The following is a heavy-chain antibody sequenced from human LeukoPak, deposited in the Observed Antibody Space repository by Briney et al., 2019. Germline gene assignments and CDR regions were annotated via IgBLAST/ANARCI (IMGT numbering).Heavy chain of an antibody. CDR3: ARDSDFWGGYFSVDY. J-gene: IGHJ4*02. V-gene: IGHV1-2*02. CDR1: GYTFTGYY. Sequence: ASVKVSCKASGYTFTGYYMHWVRQAPGQGLEWMGWINPNSGGTNYAQKFQGRVTMTRDTSISTAYMELSRLRSDDTAVYYCARDSDFWGGYFSVDYWGQGTLVTVSS. CDR2: INPNSGGT. D-gene: IGHD3-3*01.